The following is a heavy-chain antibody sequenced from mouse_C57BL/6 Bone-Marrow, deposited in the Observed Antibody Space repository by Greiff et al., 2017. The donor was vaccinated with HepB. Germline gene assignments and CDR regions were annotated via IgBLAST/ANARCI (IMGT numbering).Heavy chain of an antibody. D-gene: IGHD2-4*01. Sequence: QVQLQQSGAELVKPGASVKLSCKASGYTFTSYWMQWVKQRPGQGLEWIGEIDPSDSYTNYNQKFKGKATLTVDTSSSPAYMQLSSLTSEDSAVYYCARRNDYDGFAYWGQGTLVTVSA. CDR3: ARRNDYDGFAY. J-gene: IGHJ3*01. CDR1: GYTFTSYW. CDR2: IDPSDSYT. V-gene: IGHV1-50*01.